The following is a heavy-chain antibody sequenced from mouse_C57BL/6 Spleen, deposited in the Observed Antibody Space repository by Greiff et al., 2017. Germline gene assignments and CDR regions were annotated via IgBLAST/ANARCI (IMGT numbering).Heavy chain of an antibody. CDR1: GYAFSSYW. D-gene: IGHD4-1*01. Sequence: LQQSGASVTISCHAPGYAFSSYWMNWVKQRPGKGLEWIGQIYPGDGDTNYNGKFKGKATLTADKSSSTAYMQLSSLTSKDSAVYFCARPTGTRWYFDVWGTGTTVTVSS. CDR3: ARPTGTRWYFDV. J-gene: IGHJ1*03. CDR2: IYPGDGDT. V-gene: IGHV1-80*01.